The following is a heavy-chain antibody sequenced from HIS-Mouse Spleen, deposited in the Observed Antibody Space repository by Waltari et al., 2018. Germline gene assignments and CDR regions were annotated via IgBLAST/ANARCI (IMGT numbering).Heavy chain of an antibody. J-gene: IGHJ3*02. CDR3: ARRGAVAGINAFDI. Sequence: QVQLQESGPGLVKPSETLSLTCTVSGGSISSYYGSWIRQPPGKGLEWIGYIYYSGSTNYTPSLKSRVTISVDTSKNQFSLKLSSVTAADTAVYYCARRGAVAGINAFDIWGQGTMVTVSS. CDR2: IYYSGST. V-gene: IGHV4-59*08. CDR1: GGSISSYY. D-gene: IGHD6-19*01.